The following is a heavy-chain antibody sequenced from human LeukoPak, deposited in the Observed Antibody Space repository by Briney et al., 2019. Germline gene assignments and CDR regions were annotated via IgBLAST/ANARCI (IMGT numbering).Heavy chain of an antibody. CDR1: GFTFSSYS. CDR3: ARARSTDAFDI. J-gene: IGHJ3*02. CDR2: IGSDISHI. D-gene: IGHD1-26*01. V-gene: IGHV3-21*01. Sequence: GGSLRLSCVASGFTFSSYSMIWVRQAPGRGLEWVSSIGSDISHIYYVDSVKGRFTISRDNAKNSLYLQMNSLRAEDTAVYYCARARSTDAFDIWGQGTMVTVSS.